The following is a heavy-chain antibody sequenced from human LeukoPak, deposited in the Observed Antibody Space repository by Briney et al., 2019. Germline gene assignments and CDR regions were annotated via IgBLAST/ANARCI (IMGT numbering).Heavy chain of an antibody. CDR2: IYYSGST. J-gene: IGHJ4*02. V-gene: IGHV4-59*01. CDR3: ARDRDYGDYGFDY. Sequence: PSETLSLTCTVSGGSISSYYWSRIRQPPGKGLEWIGYIYYSGSTNYNPSLKSRVTISVDTSKNQFSLKLSSVTAADTAVYYCARDRDYGDYGFDYWGQGTLVTVSS. D-gene: IGHD4-17*01. CDR1: GGSISSYY.